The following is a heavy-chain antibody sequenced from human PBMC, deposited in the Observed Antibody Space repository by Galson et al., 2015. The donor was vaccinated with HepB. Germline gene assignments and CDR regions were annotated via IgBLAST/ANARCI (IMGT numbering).Heavy chain of an antibody. Sequence: SLRLSCAASGFTFSSYGMHWVRQAPGKGPEWVAVISYDGSNKYYADSVKGRFTISRDNSKNTLYLQMNSLRAEDTAVYYCARELGSWSDFWGQGTLVTVSS. D-gene: IGHD2-8*02. V-gene: IGHV3-30*03. J-gene: IGHJ4*02. CDR1: GFTFSSYG. CDR3: ARELGSWSDF. CDR2: ISYDGSNK.